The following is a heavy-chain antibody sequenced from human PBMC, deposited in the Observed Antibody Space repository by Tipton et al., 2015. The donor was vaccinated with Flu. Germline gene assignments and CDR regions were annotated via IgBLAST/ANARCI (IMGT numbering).Heavy chain of an antibody. Sequence: TLSLTCTVSGGSINSGGQWGGWIRQSPGKGLEWIGSITHSGNTFYNPSLKSRVTISVDTSKNQFSLELTSVTTADTAIYYCARHSDTGDNVLGLDIWGQGTLVTVSS. CDR2: ITHSGNT. CDR3: ARHSDTGDNVLGLDI. J-gene: IGHJ3*02. V-gene: IGHV4-39*01. CDR1: GGSINSGGQW. D-gene: IGHD5-18*01.